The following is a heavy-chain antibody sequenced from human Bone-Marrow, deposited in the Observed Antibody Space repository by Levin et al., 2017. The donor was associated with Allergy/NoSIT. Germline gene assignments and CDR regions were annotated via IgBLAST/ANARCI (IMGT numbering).Heavy chain of an antibody. D-gene: IGHD3-10*01. CDR3: ASERRFRDSWSSHYYWFDP. J-gene: IGHJ5*02. Sequence: SQTLSLTCSVSGGSINSSSYYWDWIRQPPGKGLEWMGSFYYSGSTQYNPSLKGRVTISADTSKNQISLKLSSVTAADTAVYYCASERRFRDSWSSHYYWFDPWGQGTLVTVSS. V-gene: IGHV4-39*07. CDR1: GGSINSSSYY. CDR2: FYYSGST.